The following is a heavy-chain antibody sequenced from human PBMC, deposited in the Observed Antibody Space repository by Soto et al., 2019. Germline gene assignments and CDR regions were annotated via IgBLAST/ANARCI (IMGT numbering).Heavy chain of an antibody. CDR3: ARSEATVLDN. CDR2: AHHSART. V-gene: IGHV4-4*02. CDR1: GGSMSSSNW. D-gene: IGHD4-17*01. J-gene: IGHJ4*02. Sequence: QVQLQESGPGLVKPSGTLSLTCTVSGGSMSSSNWWNWVRQPPGKGLEWIGEAHHSARTNYNPSLKSRVTISVDKSKNHFSRKLSSVTAADTAVYYCARSEATVLDNWGQGTLVTVSS.